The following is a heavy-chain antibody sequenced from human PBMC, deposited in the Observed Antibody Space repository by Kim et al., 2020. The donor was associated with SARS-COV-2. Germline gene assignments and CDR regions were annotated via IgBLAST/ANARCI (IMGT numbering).Heavy chain of an antibody. V-gene: IGHV3-30*04. Sequence: GGSLRLSCAASGFTFSSYAMHWVRQAPGKGLEWVAVISYDGSNKYYADSVKGRFTISRDNSKNTLYLQMNSLRAEDTAVYYCARDMWNSLDPWSKGTLVTVSS. CDR2: ISYDGSNK. J-gene: IGHJ5*02. D-gene: IGHD1-1*01. CDR3: ARDMWNSLDP. CDR1: GFTFSSYA.